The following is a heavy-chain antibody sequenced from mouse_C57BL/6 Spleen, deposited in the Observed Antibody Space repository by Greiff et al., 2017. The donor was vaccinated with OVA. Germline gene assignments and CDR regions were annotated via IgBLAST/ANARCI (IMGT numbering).Heavy chain of an antibody. CDR3: AKTAQKDYFDY. D-gene: IGHD3-2*02. CDR1: GYTFTSYW. Sequence: QVQLQQPGAELVMPGASVKLSCKASGYTFTSYWMHWVKQRPGQGLEWIGEIDPSDSYTNYNQKFKGKSTLTVDKSSSTAYMQLSSLTSEDSAVYYCAKTAQKDYFDYWGQGTTLTVSS. CDR2: IDPSDSYT. V-gene: IGHV1-69*01. J-gene: IGHJ2*01.